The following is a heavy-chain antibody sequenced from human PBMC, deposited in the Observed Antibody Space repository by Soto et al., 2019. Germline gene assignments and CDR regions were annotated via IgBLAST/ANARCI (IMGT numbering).Heavy chain of an antibody. CDR1: GYTFTGYY. D-gene: IGHD6-19*01. Sequence: QVQLVQSGAEVKKPGASVKVSCKASGYTFTGYYMHWVRQAPGQGLEWMGWINPNSGGTNYAQKFQGWVTMTRDTSISTAYMELSRLRSDDTAVYYCARGEYSSGWYKGVWHGLFDYWGQGTLVTVSP. CDR2: INPNSGGT. J-gene: IGHJ4*02. CDR3: ARGEYSSGWYKGVWHGLFDY. V-gene: IGHV1-2*04.